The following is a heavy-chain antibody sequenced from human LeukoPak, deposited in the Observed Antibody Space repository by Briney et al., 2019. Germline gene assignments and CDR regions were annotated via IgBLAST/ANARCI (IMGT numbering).Heavy chain of an antibody. CDR3: ARFALTSSLDY. J-gene: IGHJ4*02. CDR1: GNRLTNNW. CDR2: IYPGNSDT. V-gene: IGHV5-51*01. Sequence: GESLKISCKISGNRLTNNWIGWVRQVPGKGLEWMGLIYPGNSDTRYSPLFQGQVTLSVDRSISTAYLHWSGLKASDTAIYYCARFALTSSLDYWGQGTLVTVSS. D-gene: IGHD6-13*01.